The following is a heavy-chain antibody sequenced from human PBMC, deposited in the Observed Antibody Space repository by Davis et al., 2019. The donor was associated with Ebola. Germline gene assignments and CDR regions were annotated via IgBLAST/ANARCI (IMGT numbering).Heavy chain of an antibody. CDR2: INHSGST. Sequence: SQTLSLTCAVYGGSFSGYYWSWIRQPPGKGLEWIGEINHSGSTNYNPSLKSRVTISVDTSKNQFSLKLSSVTAADTAVYYCARDFAGRAYYYGMDVWGKGTTVTVSS. CDR3: ARDFAGRAYYYGMDV. J-gene: IGHJ6*04. V-gene: IGHV4-34*01. CDR1: GGSFSGYY.